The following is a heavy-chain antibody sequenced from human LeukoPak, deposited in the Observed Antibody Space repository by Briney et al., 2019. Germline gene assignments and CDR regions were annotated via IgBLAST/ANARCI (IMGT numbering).Heavy chain of an antibody. V-gene: IGHV1-2*02. D-gene: IGHD2-15*01. Sequence: GASVKVSCTASGYTFTGYYMHWVRQAPGQGLEWMGWINTNSGGTNYAQKFLGRVTMTRDTSISTAYMELSRLRSDDTAVYYCARDRGYDLFDYWGQGTLVTVSS. CDR2: INTNSGGT. J-gene: IGHJ4*02. CDR1: GYTFTGYY. CDR3: ARDRGYDLFDY.